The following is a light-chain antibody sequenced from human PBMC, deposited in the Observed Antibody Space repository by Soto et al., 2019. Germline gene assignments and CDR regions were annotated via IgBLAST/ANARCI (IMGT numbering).Light chain of an antibody. V-gene: IGKV1-39*01. CDR2: AAS. J-gene: IGKJ3*01. Sequence: IQMTQSPSSLSASVGDRVTITCRASQNINTYLNWYQQKAGQAPNVLIYAASTLQSGVPSRFSGSGSGTDFTLTISCLQSEDFATYYCQQYYSYPRAFGPGTKVDIK. CDR1: QNINTY. CDR3: QQYYSYPRA.